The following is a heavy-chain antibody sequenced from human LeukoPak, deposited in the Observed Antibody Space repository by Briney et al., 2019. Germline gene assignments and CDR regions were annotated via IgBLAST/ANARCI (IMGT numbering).Heavy chain of an antibody. J-gene: IGHJ5*02. D-gene: IGHD5-24*01. CDR3: ARVAYGYNSGYWFDP. CDR2: IYTSGST. V-gene: IGHV4-4*07. Sequence: SETLSLTCTVSGGSISGYYWSWIRQPAGKGLEWIGRIYTSGSTNYNPSLKSRVTMSVDTSKNQFSLKLSSVTAADTAVYYCARVAYGYNSGYWFDPWGQGTLVTVSS. CDR1: GGSISGYY.